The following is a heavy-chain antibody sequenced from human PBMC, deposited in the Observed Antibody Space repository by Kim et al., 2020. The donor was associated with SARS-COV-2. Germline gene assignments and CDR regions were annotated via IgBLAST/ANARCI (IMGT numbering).Heavy chain of an antibody. Sequence: GGSLRLSCAASGFTFSSYGMHWVRQAPGKGLEWVAVISYDGSNKYYADSVKGRFTISRDNSKNTLYLQMNSLRAEDTAVYYCAKDSLYYYDSSGYYPLGYWGQGTLVTVSS. J-gene: IGHJ4*02. D-gene: IGHD3-22*01. V-gene: IGHV3-30*18. CDR1: GFTFSSYG. CDR3: AKDSLYYYDSSGYYPLGY. CDR2: ISYDGSNK.